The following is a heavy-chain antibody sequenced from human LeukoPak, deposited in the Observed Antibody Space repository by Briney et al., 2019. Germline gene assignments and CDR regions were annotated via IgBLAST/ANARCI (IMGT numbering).Heavy chain of an antibody. CDR1: VFTFRSWY. CDR3: ARPKPDY. CDR2: ITSDGSTS. J-gene: IGHJ4*02. Sequence: GGSLRLSCAASVFTFRSWYMYWVRQRPGKGLEWLCRITSDGSTSYYADSVRGRFTIYRDNAKNTLYLPMNSLTDEDTAVYYCARPKPDYWGQGTLVTVSS. V-gene: IGHV3-74*01.